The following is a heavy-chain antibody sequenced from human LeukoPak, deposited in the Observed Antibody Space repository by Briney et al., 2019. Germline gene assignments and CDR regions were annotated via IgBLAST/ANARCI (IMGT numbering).Heavy chain of an antibody. CDR3: ARGTLGAWGW. CDR1: GFTFSSYD. Sequence: GGSLRLSCAASGFTFSSYDMNWVRQAPGKGLEWVSSISSSSNYIHYADSVKGRFTISRDNAKNSLYLQMNSLRAEDTAVYFCARGTLGAWGWWGQGTLVTVSS. D-gene: IGHD6-19*01. CDR2: ISSSSNYI. V-gene: IGHV3-21*01. J-gene: IGHJ4*02.